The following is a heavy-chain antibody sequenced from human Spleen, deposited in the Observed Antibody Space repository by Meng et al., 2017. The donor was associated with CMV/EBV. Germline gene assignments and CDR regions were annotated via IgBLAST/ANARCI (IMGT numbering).Heavy chain of an antibody. CDR1: GFTFRRYA. D-gene: IGHD3-22*01. CDR3: ARGYHDREFRS. J-gene: IGHJ5*02. CDR2: ISGSGGTT. Sequence: GGSLRLSCAASGFTFRRYAMSWVRQAPGKGLEWVSVISGSGGTTFYADSVKGRLTISRDNAKNSLYLQMNSLRAEDTAVYFCARGYHDREFRSWGKGTLVTVSS. V-gene: IGHV3-23*01.